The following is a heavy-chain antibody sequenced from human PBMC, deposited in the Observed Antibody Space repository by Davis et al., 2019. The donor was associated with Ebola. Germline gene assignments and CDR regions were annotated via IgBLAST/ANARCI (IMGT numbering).Heavy chain of an antibody. CDR3: AREGFDN. V-gene: IGHV4-61*08. J-gene: IGHJ4*02. CDR2: IYYSGST. CDR1: GGSVSSGGYY. Sequence: MPSETLSLTCTVSGGSVSSGGYYWSWIRQPPGKGLEWIGYIYYSGSTNYNPSLKSRVTISVDTSKNQFSLKLSSVIAADTAVYYCAREGFDNWGQGILVTVSS.